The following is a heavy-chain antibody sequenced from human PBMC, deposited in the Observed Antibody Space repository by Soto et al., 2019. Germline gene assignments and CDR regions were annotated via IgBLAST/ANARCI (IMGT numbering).Heavy chain of an antibody. D-gene: IGHD2-2*01. CDR1: GFMFSSYA. CDR3: VKDQFYCSSTSCHSPSDV. Sequence: SGGSLRLSCSASGFMFSSYAMHWVRQAPGKGLEHVSAISSNGGRTYYADSVKGRFTISRDNSKNTLYLQMSSLRAEDTAVYYCVKDQFYCSSTSCHSPSDVWGQGTTVTVSS. V-gene: IGHV3-64D*08. J-gene: IGHJ6*02. CDR2: ISSNGGRT.